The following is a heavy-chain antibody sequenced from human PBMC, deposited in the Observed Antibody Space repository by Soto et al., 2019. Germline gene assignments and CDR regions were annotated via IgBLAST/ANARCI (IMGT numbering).Heavy chain of an antibody. CDR3: ARCSTGPYYGMDV. CDR2: IYLGDSDT. J-gene: IGHJ6*04. D-gene: IGHD2-2*01. CDR1: GYRFTTYW. Sequence: GESLKISCKGSGYRFTTYWIGWVRQMPGKGLEWMGIIYLGDSDTRYSPSFQGQVTISADKSISTAYLQWNSLKASDTAMYYCARCSTGPYYGMDVWGKGTTVTVSS. V-gene: IGHV5-51*01.